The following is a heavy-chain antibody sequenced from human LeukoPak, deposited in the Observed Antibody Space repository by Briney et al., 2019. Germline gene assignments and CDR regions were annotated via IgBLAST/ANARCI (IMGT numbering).Heavy chain of an antibody. V-gene: IGHV4-38-2*02. D-gene: IGHD3-9*01. CDR3: ARQDYDILTGYPSDWFDP. CDR1: GYSISSGYY. Sequence: PSETLSLTCTVSGYSISSGYYWGWIRQPPGKGLEWIGSIYYSGSTYYNPSLKSRVTISVDTSKNQFSLKLSSVTAADTAVYYCARQDYDILTGYPSDWFDPWGQGTLVTVSS. CDR2: IYYSGST. J-gene: IGHJ5*02.